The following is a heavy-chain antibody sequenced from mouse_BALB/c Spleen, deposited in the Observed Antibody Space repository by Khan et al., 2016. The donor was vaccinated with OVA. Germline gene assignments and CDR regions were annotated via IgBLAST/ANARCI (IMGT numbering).Heavy chain of an antibody. Sequence: VQLQQSGPDLVKPGASVKISCKASGYSFTLYYMSWVKQSHGKSLEWIGRVNPNTGGTDYNQEFKGKAILTVDKSSNTAYMALRSLTSEASTVFYCARGYDCFAYWGQGTLVTVSA. J-gene: IGHJ3*01. CDR3: ARGYDCFAY. D-gene: IGHD2-14*01. V-gene: IGHV1-26*01. CDR2: VNPNTGGT. CDR1: GYSFTLYY.